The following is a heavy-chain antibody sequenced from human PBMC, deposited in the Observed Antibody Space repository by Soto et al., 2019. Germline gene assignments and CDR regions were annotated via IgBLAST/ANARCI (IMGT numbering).Heavy chain of an antibody. Sequence: EVQLVESGGGLVQPGRSLTLSCAASGFTFDDYAMHWVRQAPGKGLEWVSGISWNSDTIGYADSVRGRFTISRDNAENSLYLQMNSLGAEDTALYYCAKDKGPRNCSTRNCFWVAHGMDVWGQGTTVTVSS. J-gene: IGHJ6*02. V-gene: IGHV3-9*01. D-gene: IGHD2-2*01. CDR3: AKDKGPRNCSTRNCFWVAHGMDV. CDR2: ISWNSDTI. CDR1: GFTFDDYA.